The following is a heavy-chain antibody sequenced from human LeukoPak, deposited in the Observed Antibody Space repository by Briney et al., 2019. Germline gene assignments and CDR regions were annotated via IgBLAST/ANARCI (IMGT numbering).Heavy chain of an antibody. CDR3: ATPLGPTPAGILGYYYYGMDV. CDR1: GFTFSSYG. J-gene: IGHJ6*02. D-gene: IGHD6-19*01. CDR2: ISNDGSNK. V-gene: IGHV3-30*03. Sequence: PGGSLKLSCAASGFTFSSYGMHWVRQAPGKGLEWVAVISNDGSNKYYADSVKGRLTISRDNSKNTLYLQMNSLRAEDTAVYYCATPLGPTPAGILGYYYYGMDVWGQGTTVTVSS.